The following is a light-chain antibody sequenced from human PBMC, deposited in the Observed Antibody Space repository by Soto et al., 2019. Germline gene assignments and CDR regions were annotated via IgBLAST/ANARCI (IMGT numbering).Light chain of an antibody. CDR2: RNN. CDR1: SSNIGSKY. J-gene: IGLJ2*01. Sequence: QSVLTQPPSASGTPGQRVTISCSGSSSNIGSKYVYWYQQLPGTAPKLLMYRNNQRPSGVPDRFSGSKSGTSASLAISGLRSEDEADYYCAAWGAGVSGPAFGGGTKRTVL. V-gene: IGLV1-47*01. CDR3: AAWGAGVSGPA.